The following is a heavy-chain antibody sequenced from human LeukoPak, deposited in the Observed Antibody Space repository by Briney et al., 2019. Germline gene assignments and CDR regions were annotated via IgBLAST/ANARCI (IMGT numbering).Heavy chain of an antibody. CDR1: GFTVNSYY. CDR3: ARNWFSTYFDY. CDR2: IYSDGNT. Sequence: PGGSLRLSCAASGFTVNSYYMSWVRQAPGKGLEWVSLIYSDGNTYYADSVKGRFTASRDNSKNTLYLQMNSLRAEDTAVYFCARNWFSTYFDYWGQGTLVTVSS. J-gene: IGHJ4*02. V-gene: IGHV3-53*01. D-gene: IGHD3-10*01.